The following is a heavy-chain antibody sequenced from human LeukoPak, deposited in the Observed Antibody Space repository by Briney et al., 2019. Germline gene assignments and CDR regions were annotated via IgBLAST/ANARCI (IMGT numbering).Heavy chain of an antibody. CDR2: ISVYNGDT. V-gene: IGHV1-18*04. CDR1: GYTFTTYY. CDR3: ASNTGSDSSGYAY. D-gene: IGHD3-22*01. Sequence: ASVKVSCKASGYTFTTYYIHWVRQAPGQGLEWMGWISVYNGDTNYAQKLQGRVTMTTETSTSTAYMELRSLRSNDTAVYYCASNTGSDSSGYAYWGQGTLVTVSS. J-gene: IGHJ4*02.